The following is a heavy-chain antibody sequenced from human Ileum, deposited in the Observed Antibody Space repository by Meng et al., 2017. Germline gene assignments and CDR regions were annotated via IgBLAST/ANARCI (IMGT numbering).Heavy chain of an antibody. Sequence: QVQLVQSGAEVKKPGSSVKVFCKASGGTFYSYTIRWVRQAPGQGLEWMGRIIPVLGVAKHAQKFQGRVTIIADKSTSTSHMELSNLRSEDTGVYYCASESPNSSGAHEDWGQGTLVTVSS. CDR2: IIPVLGVA. J-gene: IGHJ4*02. CDR1: GGTFYSYT. D-gene: IGHD3-22*01. CDR3: ASESPNSSGAHED. V-gene: IGHV1-69*02.